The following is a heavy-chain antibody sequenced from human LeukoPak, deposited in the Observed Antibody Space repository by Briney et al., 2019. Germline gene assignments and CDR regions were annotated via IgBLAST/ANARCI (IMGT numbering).Heavy chain of an antibody. CDR1: GGTFSSYA. Sequence: SVKVSCKASGGTFSSYAISWVRQAPGQGLEWMGGIIPIFGTANYAQKFQGRVTITADESTSTAYMELSSLRSEDTAVYYCARGRWDSSGYYFVDYWGQGTLVTVSS. J-gene: IGHJ4*02. CDR3: ARGRWDSSGYYFVDY. V-gene: IGHV1-69*13. CDR2: IIPIFGTA. D-gene: IGHD3-22*01.